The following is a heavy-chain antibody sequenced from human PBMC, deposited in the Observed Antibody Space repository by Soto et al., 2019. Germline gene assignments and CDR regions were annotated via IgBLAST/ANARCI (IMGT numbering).Heavy chain of an antibody. J-gene: IGHJ4*02. D-gene: IGHD3-9*01. CDR3: ARGDYDILTILR. CDR1: GGSISSYY. Sequence: SETLSLTCTVSGGSISSYYWSWIRQPPGKGLEWIGYIYYSGSTNYNPSLKSRVTISVDTSKNQFSLKLSSVTAADTAVYYCARGDYDILTILRWGQGTLVTVSS. V-gene: IGHV4-59*01. CDR2: IYYSGST.